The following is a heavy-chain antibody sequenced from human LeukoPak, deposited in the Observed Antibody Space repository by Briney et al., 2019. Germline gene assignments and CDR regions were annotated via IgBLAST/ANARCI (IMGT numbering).Heavy chain of an antibody. CDR2: ISTSGNII. J-gene: IGHJ3*02. Sequence: GGSLRLSCAASGFTFSDNYMSWIRQAPGKGLEWISYISTSGNIIYYADSVKGRSTISRDNAKNSLYLQMNSLRAEDTAVYYCATHVGDSSGYYDAFDIWGQGTMVTVS. CDR3: ATHVGDSSGYYDAFDI. D-gene: IGHD3-22*01. CDR1: GFTFSDNY. V-gene: IGHV3-11*01.